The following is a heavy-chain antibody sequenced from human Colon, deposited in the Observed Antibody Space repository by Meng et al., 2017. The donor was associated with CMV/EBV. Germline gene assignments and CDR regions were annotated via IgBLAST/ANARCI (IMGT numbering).Heavy chain of an antibody. CDR2: ISSSSSYI. D-gene: IGHD6-19*01. Sequence: GESLKISCAASGFTFSSYSMNWVRQAPGKGLEWVSSISSSSSYIYYADSVKGRFTISRDNAKNSLYLQMNSLRAEDTAIYYCASSAGLPFPASLDHWGQGTLVTVSS. CDR1: GFTFSSYS. V-gene: IGHV3-21*04. CDR3: ASSAGLPFPASLDH. J-gene: IGHJ5*02.